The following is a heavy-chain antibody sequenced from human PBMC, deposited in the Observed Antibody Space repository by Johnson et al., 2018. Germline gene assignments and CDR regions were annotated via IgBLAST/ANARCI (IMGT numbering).Heavy chain of an antibody. CDR3: AKDFQPWLGEGALDI. J-gene: IGHJ3*02. CDR1: GFTFSDYY. CDR2: ISSSGST. D-gene: IGHD3-16*01. V-gene: IGHV3-11*01. Sequence: QVQLVQSGGGLVKPGGSLRLSCAASGFTFSDYYMSWIRQAPGKGLEWVSYISSSGSTYYADSVKGRFTPSRDNSKKALYLQMNSLRVEDTAVYYCAKDFQPWLGEGALDIWGQGTMVTVSS.